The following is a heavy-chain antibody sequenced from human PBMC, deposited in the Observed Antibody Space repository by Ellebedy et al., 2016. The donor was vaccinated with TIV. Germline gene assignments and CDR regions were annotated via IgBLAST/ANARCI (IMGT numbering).Heavy chain of an antibody. D-gene: IGHD2-8*01. V-gene: IGHV1-2*06. CDR3: ARAQVLVDDVFDL. CDR1: GYTFTGHY. Sequence: ASVKVSCXASGYTFTGHYIHWVRQAPGQGLEWMGRINPNSGDTMYAHNSRGRVTMTRDTSITTAYMEVDNLNSDDTAVYYCARAQVLVDDVFDLWGQGTMVTVSS. J-gene: IGHJ3*01. CDR2: INPNSGDT.